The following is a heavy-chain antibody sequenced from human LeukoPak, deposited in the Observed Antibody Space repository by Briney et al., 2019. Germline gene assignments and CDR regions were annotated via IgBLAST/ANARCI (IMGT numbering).Heavy chain of an antibody. V-gene: IGHV3-33*06. CDR2: VWDNGINK. J-gene: IGHJ6*04. D-gene: IGHD5-18*01. CDR3: VKEPAPYSLGDA. Sequence: GGSLTLSCGASGFTFSHYGMHWVRQAPGKELEWVAVVWDNGINKFYADSVKGRFTISRDNSKHTVSLHMNSLRAEDTAVYYCVKEPAPYSLGDAWGKGTTVTVSS. CDR1: GFTFSHYG.